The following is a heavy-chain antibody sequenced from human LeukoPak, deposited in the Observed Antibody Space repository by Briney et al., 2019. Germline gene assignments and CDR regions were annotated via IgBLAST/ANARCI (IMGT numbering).Heavy chain of an antibody. CDR1: GYTFTGYY. Sequence: ASVKVSCKASGYTFTGYYMHWVRQAPGQGLEWMGRINPNSGGTNYAQKFQGRVTMTRDTSISTAYMELSRLRSDDTAVYYCARDWNTISYMDVWGKGTTVTVSS. J-gene: IGHJ6*03. V-gene: IGHV1-2*06. D-gene: IGHD3-3*01. CDR3: ARDWNTISYMDV. CDR2: INPNSGGT.